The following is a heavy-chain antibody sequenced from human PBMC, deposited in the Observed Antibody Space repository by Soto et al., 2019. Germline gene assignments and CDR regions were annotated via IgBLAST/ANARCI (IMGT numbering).Heavy chain of an antibody. CDR2: IYYRGST. J-gene: IGHJ4*02. CDR1: GGSISSGGYY. CDR3: ARGLMVRGVIKHFDY. D-gene: IGHD3-10*01. V-gene: IGHV4-31*03. Sequence: QVQLQESGPGLVKPSQTLSLTCTVSGGSISSGGYYWSWIRQHPGKGLEWIGYIYYRGSTYYNPSLKSRVTISVDTSKNQFSLKLSSVTAADTAVYYCARGLMVRGVIKHFDYWGQGTLVTVSS.